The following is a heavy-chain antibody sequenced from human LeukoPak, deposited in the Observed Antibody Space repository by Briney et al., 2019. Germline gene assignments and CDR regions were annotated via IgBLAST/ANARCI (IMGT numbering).Heavy chain of an antibody. J-gene: IGHJ4*02. Sequence: PGGSLRLSCAASGFTFSRCGMHWVRQAPGKGLEWVAVIWYDGSNKYYADSVKGRFTISRDNSKNTLYLQMNSLRAEDTAVYYCARARGHYCSGASCYGPFDYWGQGTLVTVSS. CDR2: IWYDGSNK. V-gene: IGHV3-33*01. D-gene: IGHD2-15*01. CDR3: ARARGHYCSGASCYGPFDY. CDR1: GFTFSRCG.